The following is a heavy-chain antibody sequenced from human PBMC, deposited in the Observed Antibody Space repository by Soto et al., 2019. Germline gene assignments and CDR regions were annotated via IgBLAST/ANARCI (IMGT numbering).Heavy chain of an antibody. J-gene: IGHJ3*02. CDR3: TRGINYYDSGDDAFDI. CDR2: MNPNSGNT. Sequence: QVQLVQSGAEVKKPGASVKVSCKASGYTFTSYDINWVRQATGQGLEWMGWMNPNSGNTGYAQKFQGRATMTRNTSISTAYVELSSLRSEDTAVYYCTRGINYYDSGDDAFDIWGQGTMVTVSS. D-gene: IGHD3-10*01. CDR1: GYTFTSYD. V-gene: IGHV1-8*01.